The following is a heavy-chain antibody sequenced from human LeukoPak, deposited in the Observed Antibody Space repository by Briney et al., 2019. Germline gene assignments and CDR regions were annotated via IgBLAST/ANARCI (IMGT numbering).Heavy chain of an antibody. CDR2: ISGSGGST. Sequence: GGSLRLSCAASGFTFSSHAMSWVRQAPGKGLEWVSAISGSGGSTYYADSVKGRFTISRDNSKNTLYLQVNSLRAEDTAVYYCAKGDIVVVPAAIPLSFDYWGQGTLVTVSS. V-gene: IGHV3-23*01. D-gene: IGHD2-2*02. J-gene: IGHJ4*02. CDR1: GFTFSSHA. CDR3: AKGDIVVVPAAIPLSFDY.